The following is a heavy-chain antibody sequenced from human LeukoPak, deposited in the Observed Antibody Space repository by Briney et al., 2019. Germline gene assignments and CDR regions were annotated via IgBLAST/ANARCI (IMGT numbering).Heavy chain of an antibody. Sequence: PSETLSLTCTVSGVSISSGSYYWSWIRQPAGKGLEWIGRFYTTGSTNYNPSLQSRVTISVDTSKNQFSLKLSSVTAADTAVYYCAREVYYYYYMDVWGKGTTVTISS. CDR1: GVSISSGSYY. J-gene: IGHJ6*03. V-gene: IGHV4-61*02. CDR3: AREVYYYYYMDV. CDR2: FYTTGST.